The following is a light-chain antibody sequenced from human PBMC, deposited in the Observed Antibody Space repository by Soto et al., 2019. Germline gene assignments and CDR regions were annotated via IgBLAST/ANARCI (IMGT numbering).Light chain of an antibody. Sequence: QTAPTHPSPVFRSPGQPITISLTSTSSDVGSYNRVSWYQQHPGKAPKLMIYEVSKRPSGVSNRFSGSKSGNTASLTISGLQAEDEADYYCCSYAGSSTYYVFGTGTKVTVL. CDR1: SSDVGSYNR. CDR3: CSYAGSSTYYV. V-gene: IGLV2-23*02. J-gene: IGLJ1*01. CDR2: EVS.